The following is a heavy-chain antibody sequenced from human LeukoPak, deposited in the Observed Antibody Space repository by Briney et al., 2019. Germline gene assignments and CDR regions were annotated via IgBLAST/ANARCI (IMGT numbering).Heavy chain of an antibody. J-gene: IGHJ4*02. D-gene: IGHD3-22*01. Sequence: PGGSLRLSCAASGFTFSSYAMSWVRQAPGKGLEWVSAISGSGGSTYYADSVKGRVTLSRDTSKNTLYLQMKSLRAEDTAVYYCAKDVGGVITAVFDYWGQGTLVTVSS. CDR1: GFTFSSYA. CDR3: AKDVGGVITAVFDY. CDR2: ISGSGGST. V-gene: IGHV3-23*01.